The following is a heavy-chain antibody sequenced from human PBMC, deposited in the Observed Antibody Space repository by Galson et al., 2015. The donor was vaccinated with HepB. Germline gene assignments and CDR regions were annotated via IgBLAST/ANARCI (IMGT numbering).Heavy chain of an antibody. Sequence: SETLSLTCAVYGGSFSGYYWSWIRQPPGKGLEWIGEINHSGSTNYNPSLKSRVTISVDTSKNQFSLKLSSVTAADTAVYYCARGDLNWNGLKYYFDYWGQGTLVTVSS. CDR2: INHSGST. V-gene: IGHV4-34*01. CDR3: ARGDLNWNGLKYYFDY. J-gene: IGHJ4*02. D-gene: IGHD1-1*01. CDR1: GGSFSGYY.